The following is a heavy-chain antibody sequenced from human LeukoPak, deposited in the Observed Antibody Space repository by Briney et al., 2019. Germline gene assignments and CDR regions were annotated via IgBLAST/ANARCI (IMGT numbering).Heavy chain of an antibody. CDR1: GFIFTSAW. D-gene: IGHD3-10*01. CDR3: AAWFGESVP. J-gene: IGHJ5*02. Sequence: GGSLRLFCAASGFIFTSAWMSWLRQTPEKGLEWVAHMNEDGSGRFYVDSAKGRFTISRDDTQNSVYLQMNSLRVEDTAVYYCAAWFGESVPWGQGTLVTVSS. CDR2: MNEDGSGR. V-gene: IGHV3-7*01.